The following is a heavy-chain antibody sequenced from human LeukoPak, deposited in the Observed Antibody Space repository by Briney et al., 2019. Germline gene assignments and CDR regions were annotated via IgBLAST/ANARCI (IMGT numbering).Heavy chain of an antibody. Sequence: GGSLRLSCAASGFTFSSYAMHWVRQAPGKGLEWVAVISYDGSNKYYADSVKGRFTISRDNSKNTLYLQMNSLRAEDTAVYYCAKATGVAGPYHFDYWGQGTLVTVSS. CDR3: AKATGVAGPYHFDY. J-gene: IGHJ4*02. V-gene: IGHV3-30-3*01. CDR2: ISYDGSNK. CDR1: GFTFSSYA. D-gene: IGHD2-15*01.